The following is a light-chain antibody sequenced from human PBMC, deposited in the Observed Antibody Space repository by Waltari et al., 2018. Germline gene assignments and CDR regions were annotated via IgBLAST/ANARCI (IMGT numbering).Light chain of an antibody. CDR3: QQYYSYPHT. CDR2: AAS. V-gene: IGKV1-8*01. J-gene: IGKJ2*01. Sequence: AIRMTQSPSSLSASARDRLTLPSPASQGLSSYSAWSQQKHGKAPTLLIYAASTLQSGVPSRFSGSGSGTDFTLTISCLQSEDFATYYCQQYYSYPHTFGQGTKLEIK. CDR1: QGLSSY.